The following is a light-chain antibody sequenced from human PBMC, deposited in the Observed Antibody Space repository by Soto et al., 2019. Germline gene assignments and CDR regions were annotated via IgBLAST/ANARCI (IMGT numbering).Light chain of an antibody. V-gene: IGLV2-14*01. Sequence: QSVLTQPASVSGSPGQSITISCVGTSSDIGDYNYVSWYQQHPGKVPKVIIYDVSNRPSGVSYRFSGSKSGNTASLTVSGLQAEDEAYYYCCSYPRSGTLIFGTWTKLTVL. CDR3: CSYPRSGTLI. CDR2: DVS. J-gene: IGLJ1*01. CDR1: SSDIGDYNY.